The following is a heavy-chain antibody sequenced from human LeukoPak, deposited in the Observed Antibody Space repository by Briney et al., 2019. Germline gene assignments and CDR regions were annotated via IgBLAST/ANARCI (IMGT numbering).Heavy chain of an antibody. CDR1: GYTLTELS. CDR3: ATDGVAVIWSRREIVAYALDI. J-gene: IGHJ3*02. CDR2: FDPEDGET. D-gene: IGHD3-3*01. V-gene: IGHV1-24*01. Sequence: ASVKVSCKVFGYTLTELSMHWVRQAPGKGLEWMGGFDPEDGETIYAQKFQGRVTMTEDTSTNTAYMELSSLRSEDTAVYYCATDGVAVIWSRREIVAYALDIWGQGTMVTVSS.